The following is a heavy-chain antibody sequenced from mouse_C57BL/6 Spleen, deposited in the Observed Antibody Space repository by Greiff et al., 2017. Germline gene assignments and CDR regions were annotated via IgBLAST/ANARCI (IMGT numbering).Heavy chain of an antibody. Sequence: EVMLVESGGGLVKPGGSLKLSCAASGFTFSDYGMHWVRQAPEKGLEWVAYISSGSSTIYYADTVKGRFTISRDNAKNTLFLQMTSLRSEDTAMYYCARGSLYYRNWYFEVWGTGTTVTVSS. D-gene: IGHD2-14*01. CDR3: ARGSLYYRNWYFEV. CDR2: ISSGSSTI. J-gene: IGHJ1*03. CDR1: GFTFSDYG. V-gene: IGHV5-17*01.